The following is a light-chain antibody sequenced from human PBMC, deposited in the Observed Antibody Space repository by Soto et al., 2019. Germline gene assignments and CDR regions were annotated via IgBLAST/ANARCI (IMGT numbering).Light chain of an antibody. CDR3: QQRSNLVT. V-gene: IGKV3-11*01. J-gene: IGKJ1*01. CDR1: QSVSSY. Sequence: EIVLTQSPATLSLSPGEIATLSCRASQSVSSYLAWYQQKPGQAPRLLIYDASNRATGIPARFSGSGSGTDFTLTISSLEPEDFAVYYCQQRSNLVTFGQGTKVEIK. CDR2: DAS.